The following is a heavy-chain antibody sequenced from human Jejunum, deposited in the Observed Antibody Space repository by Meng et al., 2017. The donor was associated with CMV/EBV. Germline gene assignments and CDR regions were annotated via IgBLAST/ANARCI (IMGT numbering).Heavy chain of an antibody. Sequence: SSEASGLAFNSYTLNWVRQAPGKGLEWVSSITSGSRYIFYTDSMKGRFTLSRDNAKKSLYLQLNSLRAEDTAMYSCAGGHSWFDPWGQGTLVTVSS. D-gene: IGHD4-23*01. V-gene: IGHV3-21*01. CDR3: AGGHSWFDP. J-gene: IGHJ5*02. CDR2: ITSGSRYI. CDR1: GLAFNSYT.